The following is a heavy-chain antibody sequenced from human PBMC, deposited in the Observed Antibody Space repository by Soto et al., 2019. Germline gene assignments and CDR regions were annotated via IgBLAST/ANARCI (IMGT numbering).Heavy chain of an antibody. J-gene: IGHJ1*01. CDR3: ARDGGSYIIEYFQH. CDR2: IYHSGST. D-gene: IGHD1-26*01. V-gene: IGHV4-34*09. Sequence: SETLSLTCAVYGGSFSGYYWSWIRQPPGKGLEWIGEIYHSGSTNYNPSLKSRVTISVDTSKNQFSLKLSSVTAADTAVYYCARDGGSYIIEYFQHWGQGTLVTVSS. CDR1: GGSFSGYY.